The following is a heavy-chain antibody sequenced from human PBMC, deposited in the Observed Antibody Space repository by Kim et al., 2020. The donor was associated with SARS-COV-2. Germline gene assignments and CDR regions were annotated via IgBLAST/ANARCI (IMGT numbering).Heavy chain of an antibody. Sequence: GGSLRLSCAVSGLTFSNFDMSWVRQAPGKGLEWVSGISGSGGSTYYADSVKGRFTVSRDNSKNTLYLQMNSLRADDTAIYYCEKDGRSHTPGYWGQGTLV. CDR3: EKDGRSHTPGY. D-gene: IGHD6-13*01. J-gene: IGHJ4*02. V-gene: IGHV3-23*01. CDR2: ISGSGGST. CDR1: GLTFSNFD.